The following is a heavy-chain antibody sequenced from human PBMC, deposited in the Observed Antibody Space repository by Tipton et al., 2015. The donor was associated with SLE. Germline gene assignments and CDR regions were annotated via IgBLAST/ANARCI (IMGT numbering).Heavy chain of an antibody. V-gene: IGHV7-4-1*02. J-gene: IGHJ4*02. CDR1: GYSFGNYA. D-gene: IGHD1-7*01. CDR3: ARRRNANFAYYFDY. Sequence: QVQLVQSGPEVKKPGASVKVSCKASGYSFGNYAMTWMRQAPGQGLEWMGWISTNTGNPTYAQDFTGRFIFSLDTSGTTAYLQITNLKAEDTGVYYCARRRNANFAYYFDYWGLGTLVTVSS. CDR2: ISTNTGNP.